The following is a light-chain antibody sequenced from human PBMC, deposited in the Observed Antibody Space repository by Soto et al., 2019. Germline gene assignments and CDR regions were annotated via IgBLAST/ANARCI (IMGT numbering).Light chain of an antibody. J-gene: IGKJ2*01. CDR2: SAS. CDR3: QQRRSNPLYT. V-gene: IGKV1-39*01. CDR1: QSISRY. Sequence: DIQMTQSPSSLSASVGDRATITCRSSQSISRYLNWYQQKPGKAPKLLIYSASSLQSGVPSRFSSSGSGTDFTLIISSLQPEDFATYYCQQRRSNPLYTFGQGTKLEIK.